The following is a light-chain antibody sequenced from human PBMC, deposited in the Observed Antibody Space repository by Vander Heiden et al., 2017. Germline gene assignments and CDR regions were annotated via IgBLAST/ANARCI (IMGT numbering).Light chain of an antibody. CDR2: DAS. J-gene: IGKJ3*01. CDR3: QQYDNLPPLFT. Sequence: SVGDRVTITCQASQDISNYLNWYQQKPGKAPKLLIYDASNLETGVPSRFSGSGSGTDFTFTISSLQPEDIATYYCQQYDNLPPLFTFGPGTKVEIK. V-gene: IGKV1-33*01. CDR1: QDISNY.